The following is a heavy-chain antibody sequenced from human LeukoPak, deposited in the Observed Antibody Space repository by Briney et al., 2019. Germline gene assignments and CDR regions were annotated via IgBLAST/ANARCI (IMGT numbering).Heavy chain of an antibody. D-gene: IGHD6-13*01. CDR3: ARGSSS. CDR1: GFTFSSYA. V-gene: IGHV3-15*01. Sequence: GGSLRLTCAASGFTFSSYAMSWVRQAPGKGLEWVGRIKSKTDGGTTDYAAPVKGRFTISRDDSENTLYLQMNSLKTEDTAVYYCARGSSSWGQGTLVTVSS. CDR2: IKSKTDGGTT. J-gene: IGHJ5*02.